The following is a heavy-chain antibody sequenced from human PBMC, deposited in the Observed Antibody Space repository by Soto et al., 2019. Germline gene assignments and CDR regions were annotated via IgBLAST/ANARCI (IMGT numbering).Heavy chain of an antibody. CDR2: IYYSGST. CDR3: ARVTVTTTDAFDI. V-gene: IGHV4-59*01. J-gene: IGHJ3*02. D-gene: IGHD4-4*01. CDR1: GGSISSYY. Sequence: QVQLQESGPGLVKPSETLSLTCTVSGGSISSYYWSWIRQPPGKGLEWIGYIYYSGSTNYNPSLKSRVTISVDTSKNQCSLKLSSVTAADTAVYYCARVTVTTTDAFDIWGQGTMVTVSS.